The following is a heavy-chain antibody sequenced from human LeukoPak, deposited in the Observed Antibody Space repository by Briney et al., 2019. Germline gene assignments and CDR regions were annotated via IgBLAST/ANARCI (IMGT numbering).Heavy chain of an antibody. CDR3: ARVLGESWIQLWQTDYYFDY. CDR2: ISAYNGNT. D-gene: IGHD5-18*01. Sequence: VSVKVSCKASGYTFTSYGISWVRQAPGQGLEWMGWISAYNGNTNYAQKLQGRVTMTTDTSTSTAYMELRSLRSDDTAVYYCARVLGESWIQLWQTDYYFDYWGQGTLVTVSS. V-gene: IGHV1-18*01. J-gene: IGHJ4*02. CDR1: GYTFTSYG.